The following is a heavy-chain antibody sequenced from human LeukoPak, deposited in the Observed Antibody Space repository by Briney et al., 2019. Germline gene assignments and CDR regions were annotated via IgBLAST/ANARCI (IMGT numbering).Heavy chain of an antibody. CDR1: GGTFSSYA. CDR2: IIPIFGTA. CDR3: ARGTSGSYAYYYGMDV. J-gene: IGHJ6*02. V-gene: IGHV1-69*13. Sequence: SVKVSCKASGGTFSSYAISWARQAPGQGLEWMGGIIPIFGTANYAQKFQGRVTITADESTSTAYMELSSLRPEDTAVYYCARGTSGSYAYYYGMDVWGQGTTVTVSS. D-gene: IGHD3-10*01.